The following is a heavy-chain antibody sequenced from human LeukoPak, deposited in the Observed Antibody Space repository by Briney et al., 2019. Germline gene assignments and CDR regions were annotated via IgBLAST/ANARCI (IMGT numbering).Heavy chain of an antibody. J-gene: IGHJ4*02. V-gene: IGHV3-66*01. D-gene: IGHD3-10*01. CDR3: ARDPGGYGSGSYDDY. CDR2: IYSGGST. CDR1: EFSVGSNY. Sequence: QPGGSLRLSCAASEFSVGSNYMTWVRQAPGKGLEWVSLIYSGGSTYYADSVKGRFTISRDNSKNTLYLQMNSLRAEDTAVYYCARDPGGYGSGSYDDYWGQGTLVTVSS.